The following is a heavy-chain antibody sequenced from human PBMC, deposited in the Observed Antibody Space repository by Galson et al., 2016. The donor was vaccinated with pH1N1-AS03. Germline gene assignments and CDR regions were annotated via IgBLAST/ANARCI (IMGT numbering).Heavy chain of an antibody. CDR3: ARQRAVRAFDY. CDR2: IYPADSDA. Sequence: QSGAEVKKPGESLKISCKGSGYSFTNYWIAWVRQLPGKGLGWMGIIYPADSDARYSPSFHGQVTISADTSYSTAYLQWNSLKASDTAMYYRARQRAVRAFDYGSQGTPVTVSS. CDR1: GYSFTNYW. D-gene: IGHD3-10*01. V-gene: IGHV5-51*01. J-gene: IGHJ4*02.